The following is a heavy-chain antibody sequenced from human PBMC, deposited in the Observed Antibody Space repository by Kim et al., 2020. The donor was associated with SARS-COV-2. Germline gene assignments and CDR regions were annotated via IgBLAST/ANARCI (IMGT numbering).Heavy chain of an antibody. J-gene: IGHJ4*02. CDR3: ASPPTLLWFGENMGAWGT. CDR1: GGSISSSSYY. Sequence: SETLSLTCTVSGGSISSSSYYWGWIRQPPGKGLEWIGSIYYSGSTYYNPSLKSRVTISVDTSKNQFSLKLSSVSAADTAVYYCASPPTLLWFGENMGAWGTWGQGTLVTVSS. V-gene: IGHV4-39*01. CDR2: IYYSGST. D-gene: IGHD3-10*01.